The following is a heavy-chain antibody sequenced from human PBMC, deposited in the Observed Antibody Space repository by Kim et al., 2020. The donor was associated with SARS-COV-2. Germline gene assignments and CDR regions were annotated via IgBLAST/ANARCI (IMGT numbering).Heavy chain of an antibody. CDR3: ARDFRYWSGYDYYYYGMDV. CDR1: GGSISSGGYY. J-gene: IGHJ6*02. CDR2: IYYSGST. D-gene: IGHD5-12*01. Sequence: SETLSLTCTVSGGSISSGGYYWSWIRQHPGKGLEWIGYIYYSGSTYYNPSLKSRVTISVDTSKNQFSLKLSSVTAADTAVYYCARDFRYWSGYDYYYYGMDVWGQGTTVTVSS. V-gene: IGHV4-31*03.